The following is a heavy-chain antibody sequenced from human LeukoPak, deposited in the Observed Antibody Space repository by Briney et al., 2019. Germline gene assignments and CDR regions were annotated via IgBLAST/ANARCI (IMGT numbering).Heavy chain of an antibody. CDR3: VRDLFAYDSSGYYFDY. V-gene: IGHV1-46*01. D-gene: IGHD3-22*01. J-gene: IGHJ4*02. Sequence: ASVRVSCKASGYTFTTYDINWVRQAPGQGLEWMGIINPRGGSTSYAQKFQGRVTMTRDTSTSTVYMELSSLRSEDTAVYYCVRDLFAYDSSGYYFDYWGQGTLVTVSS. CDR1: GYTFTTYD. CDR2: INPRGGST.